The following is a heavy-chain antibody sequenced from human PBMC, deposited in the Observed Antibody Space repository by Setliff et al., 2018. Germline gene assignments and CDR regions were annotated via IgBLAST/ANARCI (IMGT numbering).Heavy chain of an antibody. D-gene: IGHD3-3*01. CDR2: ISGYNGNT. CDR1: GYTFTTYG. CDR3: ARLVSGYDFWSGYWNYYYYYYYMDV. Sequence: ASVKVSCKASGYTFTTYGVAWVRQAPGQGLEWLGWISGYNGNTNYAQRFQGRVTTTIDTSTNTAYMELRSLRSEDTAVYYCARLVSGYDFWSGYWNYYYYYYYMDVWGKGTTVTVS. V-gene: IGHV1-18*01. J-gene: IGHJ6*03.